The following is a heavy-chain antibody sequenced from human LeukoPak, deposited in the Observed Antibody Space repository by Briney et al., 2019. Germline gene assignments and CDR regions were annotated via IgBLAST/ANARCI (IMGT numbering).Heavy chain of an antibody. CDR1: GFTFSSYG. J-gene: IGHJ4*02. CDR3: TRGAAMVDY. D-gene: IGHD5-18*01. V-gene: IGHV3-33*01. Sequence: GGSLRLSCAASGFTFSSYGMHWVRQAPGKGLEWVAVIWYDGSNKYYADSVKGRFTISRDNAKNTLYLQMNSLRAEDTAVYYCTRGAAMVDYWGQGTLVTVSS. CDR2: IWYDGSNK.